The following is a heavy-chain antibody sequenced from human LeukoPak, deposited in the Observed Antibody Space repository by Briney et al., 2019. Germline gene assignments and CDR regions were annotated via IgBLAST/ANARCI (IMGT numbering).Heavy chain of an antibody. CDR2: ISGNGGST. D-gene: IGHD4-17*01. J-gene: IGHJ5*02. Sequence: GGSLRLSCAASGFSFSNYAMSWVRQAPGKGLEWVSAISGNGGSTYYADSVKGRFTISRDNSKNTLYLQMNSLRAEDTAVYYCAKDSSAYGDYTTFDPWGQGTLVTVSS. CDR1: GFSFSNYA. CDR3: AKDSSAYGDYTTFDP. V-gene: IGHV3-23*01.